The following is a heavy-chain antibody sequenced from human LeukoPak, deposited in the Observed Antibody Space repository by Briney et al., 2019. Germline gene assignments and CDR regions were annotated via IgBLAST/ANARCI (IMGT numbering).Heavy chain of an antibody. D-gene: IGHD1-26*01. J-gene: IGHJ4*02. Sequence: GGTLRLSCAASGFTFSSYGMSWVRQAPGKGLEWVSAISGSGGSTYYADSVKGRFTISGDNSKNTLYLQMNSLRAEDTAVYYCAREGLLSRYWGQGTLVTVSS. CDR1: GFTFSSYG. CDR2: ISGSGGST. V-gene: IGHV3-23*01. CDR3: AREGLLSRY.